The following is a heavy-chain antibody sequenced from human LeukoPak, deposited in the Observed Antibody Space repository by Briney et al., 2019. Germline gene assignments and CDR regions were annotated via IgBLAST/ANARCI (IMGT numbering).Heavy chain of an antibody. J-gene: IGHJ5*02. D-gene: IGHD2-15*01. CDR2: IYYSGST. V-gene: IGHV4-39*01. CDR1: GGSISSSSYY. CDR3: ARHLLIRYCSGGSCYGNWFDP. Sequence: SETLSLTCTVSGGSISSSSYYWGWIRQPPGKGLEWIGSIYYSGSTYYNPSLKSRVTISVDTSKNQFSLKLSSVTAADTAVYYCARHLLIRYCSGGSCYGNWFDPWGQETLVTVSS.